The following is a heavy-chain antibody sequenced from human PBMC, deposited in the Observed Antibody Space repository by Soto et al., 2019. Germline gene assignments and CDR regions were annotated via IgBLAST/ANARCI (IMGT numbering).Heavy chain of an antibody. D-gene: IGHD2-15*01. CDR2: ISYNDTNK. J-gene: IGHJ4*02. V-gene: IGHV3-30-3*01. Sequence: GGSLRLSCAASGFTFRDYAMHWVRQAPGKGLEWVAVISYNDTNKYYADSVKGRFSISRDNSKNTLYLQMNSLRAEDTAVYYCAREFVGKKYGDYWGQGXLVTVYS. CDR3: AREFVGKKYGDY. CDR1: GFTFRDYA.